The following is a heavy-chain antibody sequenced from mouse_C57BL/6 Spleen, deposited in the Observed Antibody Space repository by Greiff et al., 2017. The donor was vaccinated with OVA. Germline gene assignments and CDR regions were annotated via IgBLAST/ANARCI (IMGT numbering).Heavy chain of an antibody. D-gene: IGHD1-1*01. CDR1: GFTFSDYG. Sequence: DVQLVESGGGLVKPGGSLKLSCAASGFTFSDYGMHWVRQAPEKGLEWVAYISSGSSTIYYADTVKGRFTISRDNAKNTLFLQMTSRRSEDTAMYYCARRNGSTLRAMDYWGQGTSVTVSS. CDR3: ARRNGSTLRAMDY. V-gene: IGHV5-17*01. CDR2: ISSGSSTI. J-gene: IGHJ4*01.